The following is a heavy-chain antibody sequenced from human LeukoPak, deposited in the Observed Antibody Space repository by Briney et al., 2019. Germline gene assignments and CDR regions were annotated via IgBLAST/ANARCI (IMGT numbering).Heavy chain of an antibody. J-gene: IGHJ4*02. Sequence: GGSLRLSCAASGFTVSSNYMSWVRQAPGKGLEWVSVIYSGGSTYYADSVKGRFTISRDNSKNTLYLQMNSLRAEDTAVYYCARGYEDYYDSSGYYHYWGQGTLVTVSS. V-gene: IGHV3-53*01. D-gene: IGHD3-22*01. CDR3: ARGYEDYYDSSGYYHY. CDR2: IYSGGST. CDR1: GFTVSSNY.